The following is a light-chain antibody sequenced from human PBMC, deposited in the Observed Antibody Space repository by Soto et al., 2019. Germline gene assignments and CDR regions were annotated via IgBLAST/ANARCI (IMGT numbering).Light chain of an antibody. CDR3: QHYGRSPYT. Sequence: EIVLTQSPGTLSLSPGERATLSCRASQSVSSSYLAWYQQTPGQAPRLLIYAASSRATDIPDRFSGRGSGTDFTLTISRLEPEDFAVYYCQHYGRSPYTFGQGTKLEIK. CDR1: QSVSSSY. V-gene: IGKV3-20*01. J-gene: IGKJ2*01. CDR2: AAS.